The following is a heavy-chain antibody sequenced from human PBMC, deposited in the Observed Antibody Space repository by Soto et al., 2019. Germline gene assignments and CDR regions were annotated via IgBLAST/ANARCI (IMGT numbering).Heavy chain of an antibody. V-gene: IGHV4-39*02. Sequence: SSETLSLTCTVSGASISSDSYYWGWIRQPPGKGPEWIGTISYSGSTYYNPSLKSRVTISLDTSKNHFSLKLSSVTAADTAFYSCARGKWELRLPDYWGQGTLVTVSS. CDR1: GASISSDSYY. CDR2: ISYSGST. CDR3: ARGKWELRLPDY. D-gene: IGHD1-26*01. J-gene: IGHJ4*02.